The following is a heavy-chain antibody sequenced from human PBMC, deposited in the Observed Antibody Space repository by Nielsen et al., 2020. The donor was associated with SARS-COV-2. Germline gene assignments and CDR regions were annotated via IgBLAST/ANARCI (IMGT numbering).Heavy chain of an antibody. CDR1: GFTFSSYG. CDR3: AKSYYGSGSYYDVHYYGMDV. V-gene: IGHV3-30*18. Sequence: GGSLRLSCAASGFTFSSYGMHWVRQAPGKGLEWVAVISYDGSNKYYADSVKGRFTISRDNSKNTLYLQMNSLRAEDTAVYYCAKSYYGSGSYYDVHYYGMDVWGQGTTVTVSS. J-gene: IGHJ6*02. D-gene: IGHD3-10*01. CDR2: ISYDGSNK.